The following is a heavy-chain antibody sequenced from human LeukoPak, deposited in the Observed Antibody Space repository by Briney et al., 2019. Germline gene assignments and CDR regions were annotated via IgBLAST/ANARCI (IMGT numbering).Heavy chain of an antibody. J-gene: IGHJ6*02. CDR1: GFTFGDYA. CDR2: IRSKAYGGTT. D-gene: IGHD1-26*01. Sequence: GGSLRLSCTASGFTFGDYAMSWFRQAPGKGLEWVGFIRSKAYGGTTEYAASVKGRFTISRDDSKSIAYLRMSSLKTEDTAVYYCTRVRRSGSYLGNYYYYGMDVWGQGTTVTVSS. CDR3: TRVRRSGSYLGNYYYYGMDV. V-gene: IGHV3-49*03.